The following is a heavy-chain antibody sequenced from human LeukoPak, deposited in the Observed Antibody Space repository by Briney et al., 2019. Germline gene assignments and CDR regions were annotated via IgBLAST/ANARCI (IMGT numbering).Heavy chain of an antibody. J-gene: IGHJ4*02. CDR2: IYYGGST. CDR3: ARVRGDGYNRGSTDY. D-gene: IGHD5-24*01. V-gene: IGHV4-31*03. Sequence: SQTLSLTCTVSGGSISSGGYYWSWIRQHPGKGLEWIGYIYYGGSTYYNPSLKSRVTISVDTSKNQFSLKLSSVTAADTAVYYCARVRGDGYNRGSTDYWGREPWSPSPQ. CDR1: GGSISSGGYY.